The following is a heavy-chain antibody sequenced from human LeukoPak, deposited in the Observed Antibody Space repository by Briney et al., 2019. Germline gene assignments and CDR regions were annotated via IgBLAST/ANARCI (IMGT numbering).Heavy chain of an antibody. CDR2: ISTTGGYT. Sequence: GGSLRLSCVGSGFSFSTYDMGWVRQTPGKGLEWVSAISTTGGYTEDADTVKGRFTISRDNSQNTLFLQMHSLRAEDTAVYYCAKKPATIKFPFDIWGQGTLVTVSP. J-gene: IGHJ4*02. D-gene: IGHD5-24*01. CDR1: GFSFSTYD. V-gene: IGHV3-23*01. CDR3: AKKPATIKFPFDI.